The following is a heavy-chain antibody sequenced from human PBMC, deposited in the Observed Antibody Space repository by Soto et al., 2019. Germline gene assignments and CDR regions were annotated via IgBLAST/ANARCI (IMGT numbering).Heavy chain of an antibody. D-gene: IGHD3-22*01. CDR2: IIPIFGTA. V-gene: IGHV1-69*13. CDR1: GGTFSSYA. Sequence: GASVKVSCKASGGTFSSYAINWVRQAPGQGLEWMGGIIPIFGTANYAQKFQGRVTITADESTSTAYMELSSLRSEDTAVYYCARVSPHFYYDSSGYPGVFDYWGQGTLVTVSS. J-gene: IGHJ4*02. CDR3: ARVSPHFYYDSSGYPGVFDY.